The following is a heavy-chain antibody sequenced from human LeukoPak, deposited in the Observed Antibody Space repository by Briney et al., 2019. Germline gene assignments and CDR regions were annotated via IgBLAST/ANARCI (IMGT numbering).Heavy chain of an antibody. CDR1: GYTFTGYY. CDR3: ARAPVVAATRERNWFDP. Sequence: ASVKVSCKASGYTFTGYYMHWVRQAPGQGLEWMGWINPNSGGTNYAQKFQGRVTMTRDTSISTAYMELSSLRSEDTAVYYCARAPVVAATRERNWFDPWGQGTLVTVSS. J-gene: IGHJ5*02. CDR2: INPNSGGT. V-gene: IGHV1-2*02. D-gene: IGHD2-15*01.